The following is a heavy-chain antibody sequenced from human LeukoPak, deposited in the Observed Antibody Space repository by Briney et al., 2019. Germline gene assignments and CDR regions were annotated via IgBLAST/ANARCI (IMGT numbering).Heavy chain of an antibody. V-gene: IGHV3-23*01. J-gene: IGHJ4*02. CDR2: IPASGGST. Sequence: PGGSLRLSCAASGFTFSSNVMIWVRQAPGKGLEWVSIIPASGGSTYYADSVKGRFTISRHNYKNSLYLQMNSLRAEDTAVYYCAKESSGGWYFDYWGQGALVTVSS. CDR1: GFTFSSNV. CDR3: AKESSGGWYFDY. D-gene: IGHD6-19*01.